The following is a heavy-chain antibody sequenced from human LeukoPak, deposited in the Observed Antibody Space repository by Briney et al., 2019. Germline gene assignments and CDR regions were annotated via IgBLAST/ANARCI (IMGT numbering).Heavy chain of an antibody. D-gene: IGHD6-6*01. CDR2: ISDDGKKK. CDR1: GFTFTSYG. J-gene: IGHJ5*02. CDR3: AKILRESMDWLDL. Sequence: GRSLRLSCAASGFTFTSYGMQWVRQVAGKGLEWVALISDDGKKKVYADPVKGRFTISRDNSKKTLYLQMNSLRPEDTAVYYCAKILRESMDWLDLWGQGTRVTVSS. V-gene: IGHV3-30*18.